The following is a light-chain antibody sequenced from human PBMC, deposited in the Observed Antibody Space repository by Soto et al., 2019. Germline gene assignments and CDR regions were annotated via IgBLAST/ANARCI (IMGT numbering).Light chain of an antibody. V-gene: IGLV1-40*01. Sequence: QPVLTQPPSVSGAPGQRVTLSCTGSSSNIGARYDVHWYQQLPGTAPKLLIYANSNRPSGVPDRFSGSKSGTSASLAITGLQAEDEADYYCQSYDSSLSGWVFGGGTKLTVL. CDR2: ANS. CDR1: SSNIGARYD. J-gene: IGLJ3*02. CDR3: QSYDSSLSGWV.